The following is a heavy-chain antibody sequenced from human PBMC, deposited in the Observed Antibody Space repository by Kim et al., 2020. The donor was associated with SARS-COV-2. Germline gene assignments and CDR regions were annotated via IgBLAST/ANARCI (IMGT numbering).Heavy chain of an antibody. Sequence: GGSLRLSCEASGFMFDTFSMHWVRQRPGRGLEWISIIDRNTETYADSVRGRFTVSRDNSKNFLYLQMDSLRSDDTGLYYCAKDMRGSWTIDYWGQGTLVTVS. V-gene: IGHV3-43*02. J-gene: IGHJ4*02. D-gene: IGHD1-26*01. CDR2: IDRNTET. CDR1: GFMFDTFS. CDR3: AKDMRGSWTIDY.